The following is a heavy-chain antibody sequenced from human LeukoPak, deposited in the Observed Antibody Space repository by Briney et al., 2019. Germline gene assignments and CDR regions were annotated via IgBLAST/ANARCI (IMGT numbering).Heavy chain of an antibody. J-gene: IGHJ6*03. Sequence: ASVKVSCKVSGYTLTELSMHWVRQAPGKGLEWMGGFDPEDGETIYAQKFQGRVTMTEDTSTDTAYMELSSLRSEDTAVYYCATINRLGGYYYYYMDVWGKGTTVTVSS. D-gene: IGHD1-26*01. CDR3: ATINRLGGYYYYYMDV. V-gene: IGHV1-24*01. CDR1: GYTLTELS. CDR2: FDPEDGET.